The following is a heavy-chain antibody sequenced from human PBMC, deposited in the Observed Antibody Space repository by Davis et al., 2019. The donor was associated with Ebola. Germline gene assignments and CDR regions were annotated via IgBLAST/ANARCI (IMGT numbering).Heavy chain of an antibody. CDR2: IYYTGTA. CDR1: DGSIHSYY. D-gene: IGHD3-9*01. Sequence: SETLSLTCTVSDGSIHSYYWSWIRQSPEKGLEWIGYIYYTGTANYNPSLKSRVAISIDTSKNQFSLRLSSVTAADTAVYYCARHQTHSAGYVHYWGQGTLVTVSS. CDR3: ARHQTHSAGYVHY. J-gene: IGHJ4*02. V-gene: IGHV4-59*08.